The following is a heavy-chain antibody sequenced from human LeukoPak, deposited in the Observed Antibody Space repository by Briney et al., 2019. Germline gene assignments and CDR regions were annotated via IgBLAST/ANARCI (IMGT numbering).Heavy chain of an antibody. Sequence: GGSLKISCKGVGYSFNTYWIGWVRQMPGKGLEWMGIIFPGDSDTRYSPSFQGQVTISADKSISTAYLQWSSLRASDTAMYYCVRPYTTVVSSDYWGQGTLVTVSS. J-gene: IGHJ4*02. V-gene: IGHV5-51*01. CDR2: IFPGDSDT. CDR1: GYSFNTYW. CDR3: VRPYTTVVSSDY. D-gene: IGHD4-23*01.